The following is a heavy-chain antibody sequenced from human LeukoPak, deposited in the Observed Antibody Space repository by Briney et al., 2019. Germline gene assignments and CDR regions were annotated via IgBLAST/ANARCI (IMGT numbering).Heavy chain of an antibody. Sequence: SETLSLTCTASGGSISSYYWSWIRQPPGKVLEWIGYIYYSGSTNYNPSLKSRVTISVDTSKNQFSLKLSSVTAADTAVYYCASLLDSSLEDWYFDLWGRGTLVTVSS. V-gene: IGHV4-59*01. CDR2: IYYSGST. D-gene: IGHD3-22*01. J-gene: IGHJ2*01. CDR3: ASLLDSSLEDWYFDL. CDR1: GGSISSYY.